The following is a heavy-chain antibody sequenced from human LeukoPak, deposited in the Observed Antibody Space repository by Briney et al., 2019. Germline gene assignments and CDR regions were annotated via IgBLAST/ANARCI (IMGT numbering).Heavy chain of an antibody. D-gene: IGHD3-9*01. V-gene: IGHV3-20*04. Sequence: GGSLRLSCAASGFTFDDYGMSWVRQAPGKGLEWVSGINWNGGSTGYADSVKGRFTISRDNAKNSLYLQMNSLRAEDTALYYCARVNAASGDTFYYYYYYMDVWGKGTTVTVSS. CDR1: GFTFDDYG. J-gene: IGHJ6*03. CDR2: INWNGGST. CDR3: ARVNAASGDTFYYYYYYMDV.